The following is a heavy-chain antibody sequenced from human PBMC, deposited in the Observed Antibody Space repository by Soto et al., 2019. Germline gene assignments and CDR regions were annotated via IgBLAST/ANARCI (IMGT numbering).Heavy chain of an antibody. J-gene: IGHJ4*02. D-gene: IGHD3-9*01. CDR1: GYTFSTYD. CDR2: VSPNSGNT. Sequence: QVQLVQSGSEVRKPGASVKVSCKASGYTFSTYDINWVRQAPGQGPEWMGRVSPNSGNTGYAQKCQRRITMTRNTSIRTAYMELSSLTSEDTAVYYCASWAGYSKWGQGTLVTVSS. CDR3: ASWAGYSK. V-gene: IGHV1-8*01.